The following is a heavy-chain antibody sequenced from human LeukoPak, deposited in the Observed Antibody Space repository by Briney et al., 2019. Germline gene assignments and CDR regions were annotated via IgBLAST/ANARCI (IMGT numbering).Heavy chain of an antibody. CDR1: GFTFNNYG. V-gene: IGHV3-23*01. CDR2: ISGSGFNT. Sequence: PGGSLRLSCAVSGFTFNNYGMSWVRQAPGKGLEWVSAISGSGFNTYYADSVKGRFTISRDNSKNTLYLHMDSLSVADTTVHYCARGRKPSGYYYYMDVWGKGTTVTV. J-gene: IGHJ6*03. CDR3: ARGRKPSGYYYYMDV.